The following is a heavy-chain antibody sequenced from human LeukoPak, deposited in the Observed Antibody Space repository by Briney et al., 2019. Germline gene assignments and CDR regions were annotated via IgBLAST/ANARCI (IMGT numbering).Heavy chain of an antibody. Sequence: GASVTISCTASGYTFSTYAMHWVRQAPGQRPEWMGWINAANGNINYSQKFQGRVTITRDTSATTGYMELSSLTSEDTAVYYCARDSTPRGRYYYYGMEVWGQGTTVTVSS. CDR3: ARDSTPRGRYYYYGMEV. CDR1: GYTFSTYA. D-gene: IGHD2-15*01. J-gene: IGHJ6*02. V-gene: IGHV1-3*01. CDR2: INAANGNI.